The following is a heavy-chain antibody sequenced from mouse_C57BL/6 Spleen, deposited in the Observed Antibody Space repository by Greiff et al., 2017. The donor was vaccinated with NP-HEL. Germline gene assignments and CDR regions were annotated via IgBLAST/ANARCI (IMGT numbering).Heavy chain of an antibody. CDR3: ARSTTVVASYFAG. V-gene: IGHV1-9*01. D-gene: IGHD1-1*01. CDR1: GYTFTGYW. J-gene: IGHJ1*03. Sequence: QVQLQQSGAELMKPGASVKLSCKATGYTFTGYWIEWVKQRPGHGLEWIGEILPGSGCTNYNQKFKGKATFTADKSSNTAYMHLSSLTTEDSAIYYCARSTTVVASYFAGWGTGTLVTVS. CDR2: ILPGSGCT.